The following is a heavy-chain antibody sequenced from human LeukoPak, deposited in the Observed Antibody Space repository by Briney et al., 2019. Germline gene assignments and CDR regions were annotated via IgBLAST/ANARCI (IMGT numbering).Heavy chain of an antibody. Sequence: GASVKVSCKASGYTFISYAMNWVRQAPGQGLEWMGWINTNTGNPTYAQGFTGRFVFSLDTSVSTAYLQISSLKAEDTAVYYCARGRDYKPDYDFWSGPRDLDAFDIWGQGTMVTVSS. V-gene: IGHV7-4-1*02. CDR3: ARGRDYKPDYDFWSGPRDLDAFDI. D-gene: IGHD3-3*01. J-gene: IGHJ3*02. CDR1: GYTFISYA. CDR2: INTNTGNP.